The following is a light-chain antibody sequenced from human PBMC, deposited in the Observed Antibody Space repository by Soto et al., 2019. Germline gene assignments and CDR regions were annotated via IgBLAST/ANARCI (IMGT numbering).Light chain of an antibody. CDR1: SSDVGSYNR. V-gene: IGLV2-18*01. CDR2: QVR. CDR3: SFYTSSGTWV. J-gene: IGLJ3*02. Sequence: QSALTQPPSVSGSPGQSVTISCTGTSSDVGSYNRVSWYQQPPRTTPKLMICQVRNQPSGVPDRCSGSKSGNTASLTISRLQAEDDGDYYCSFYTSSGTWVFGGGTKLTVL.